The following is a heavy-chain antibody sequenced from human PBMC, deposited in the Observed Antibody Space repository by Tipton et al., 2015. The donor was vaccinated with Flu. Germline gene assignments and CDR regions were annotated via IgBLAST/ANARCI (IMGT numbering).Heavy chain of an antibody. CDR1: GDFLTTYY. CDR3: ARGPFGDLQSHRFDN. V-gene: IGHV4-59*13. D-gene: IGHD3-10*01. J-gene: IGHJ4*02. Sequence: TLSLTCNVSGDFLTTYYWSWVRQSPGKEMEWMAYISYSGTTHYNPSLKSRVTISIDTSEKQFSLWLTSVTAADTAMYFCARGPFGDLQSHRFDNWGQGILVTVSS. CDR2: ISYSGTT.